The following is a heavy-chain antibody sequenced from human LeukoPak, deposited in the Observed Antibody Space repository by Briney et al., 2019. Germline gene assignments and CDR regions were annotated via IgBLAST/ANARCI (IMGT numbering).Heavy chain of an antibody. CDR2: ISSGSRSI. CDR1: GFTFISYN. J-gene: IGHJ4*02. D-gene: IGHD2-2*01. Sequence: GGSLRLSCAASGFTFISYNMNWVRQAPGKGLEWVALISSGSRSIYYADSVKGRFTISRDNAKNSLYLQMNSLRAEDTAVYYCARDWVEYCSSTSCYHYPLTFDYWGQGTLVTVSS. CDR3: ARDWVEYCSSTSCYHYPLTFDY. V-gene: IGHV3-21*01.